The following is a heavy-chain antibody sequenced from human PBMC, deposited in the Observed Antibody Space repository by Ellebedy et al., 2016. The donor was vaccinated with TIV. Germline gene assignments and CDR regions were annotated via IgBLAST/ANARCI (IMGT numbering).Heavy chain of an antibody. CDR1: GFTFSSYW. D-gene: IGHD2-2*01. V-gene: IGHV3-7*03. CDR3: AKVVNAFNTSPFDF. CDR2: IKQDGSEK. Sequence: GESLKISXEASGFTFSSYWMSWVRQAPGKGLEWVANIKQDGSEKYYVDSVKGRFTISRDNSQDTLYLQMDSLRAEDTATYYCAKVVNAFNTSPFDFWGPGILVTVSS. J-gene: IGHJ4*02.